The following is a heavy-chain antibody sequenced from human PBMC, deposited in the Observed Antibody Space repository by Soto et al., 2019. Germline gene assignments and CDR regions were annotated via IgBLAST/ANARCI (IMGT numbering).Heavy chain of an antibody. J-gene: IGHJ3*02. D-gene: IGHD3-22*01. CDR1: GYTLTELS. V-gene: IGHV1-24*01. CDR2: FDPEDGET. CDR3: ATVSDYYDSSGYYYAFDI. Sequence: ASVKVSCKVSGYTLTELSMHWVRQAPGKGLEWMGGFDPEDGETIYAQKFQGRVTMAEDTSTDTAYMELSSLRSEDTAVYYCATVSDYYDSSGYYYAFDIWGQGTMVTVSS.